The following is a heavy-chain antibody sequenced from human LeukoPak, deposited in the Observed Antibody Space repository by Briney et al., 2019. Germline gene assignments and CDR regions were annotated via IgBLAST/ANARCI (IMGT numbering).Heavy chain of an antibody. V-gene: IGHV4-34*01. Sequence: SETLSLTCAVYGGSLSGYCWSWIRQPPGKGLEWIGEINHSGSTNFNPSLKSRVTISVDTSKNQFSLKLSSVTAADTAVYYCASRDGWSGSYHGFDPWGQGTLVTVSS. CDR1: GGSLSGYC. CDR3: ASRDGWSGSYHGFDP. D-gene: IGHD1-26*01. CDR2: INHSGST. J-gene: IGHJ5*02.